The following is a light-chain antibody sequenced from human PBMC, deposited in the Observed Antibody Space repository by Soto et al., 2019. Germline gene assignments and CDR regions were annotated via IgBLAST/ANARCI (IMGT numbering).Light chain of an antibody. J-gene: IGLJ3*02. CDR1: NSDIGAGYA. CDR3: QSDDSSLNAFAV. Sequence: QSVLTQPPSVSGAPGQRVTISCTGSNSDIGAGYAVHWYQQLPGAAPKLLIYGNTNRPSGVPDRFSGSKSGTSASLAITGLQAEDEADYYCQSDDSSLNAFAVFGGGTKLTVL. CDR2: GNT. V-gene: IGLV1-40*01.